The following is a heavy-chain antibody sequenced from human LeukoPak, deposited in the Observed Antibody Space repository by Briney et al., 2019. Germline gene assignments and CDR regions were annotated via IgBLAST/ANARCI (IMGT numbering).Heavy chain of an antibody. J-gene: IGHJ4*02. Sequence: PGGSLRLSCAASGFTFSSYSMSWVRQAPGKGPEWVSGISDSGGSTNYADSVRGRFTISRDNSKNTLDLQMNSLRAEDTAVYYCATPGFDYWGQGTLVTVSS. V-gene: IGHV3-23*01. CDR3: ATPGFDY. CDR1: GFTFSSYS. CDR2: ISDSGGST.